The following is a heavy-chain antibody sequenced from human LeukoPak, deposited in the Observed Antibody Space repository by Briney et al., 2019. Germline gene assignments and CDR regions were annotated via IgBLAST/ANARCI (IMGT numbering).Heavy chain of an antibody. CDR2: ISYDGSNK. CDR3: AKDGRYYGSGSYYPPDWYFDL. V-gene: IGHV3-30*18. CDR1: GFTFSSYG. Sequence: GGSLRLSCAASGFTFSSYGMHWVRQAPGKGLEWVAVISYDGSNKYYADSVKGGFTISRDNSKNTLYLQMNSLRAEDTAVYYCAKDGRYYGSGSYYPPDWYFDLWGRGTLVTVSS. D-gene: IGHD3-10*01. J-gene: IGHJ2*01.